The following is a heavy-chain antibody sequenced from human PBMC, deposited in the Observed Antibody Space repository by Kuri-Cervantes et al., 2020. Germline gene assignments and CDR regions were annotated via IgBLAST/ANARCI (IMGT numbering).Heavy chain of an antibody. CDR2: ISSSSSYI. CDR1: GFTFSSYS. J-gene: IGHJ4*02. D-gene: IGHD3-16*01. CDR3: AKDSLGWGGAVDY. Sequence: GESLKISCAASGFTFSSYSMNWVRQAPGRGLEWVSSISSSSSYIYYADSVKGRFTISRDNAKNSLYLQMSSLRAEDTALYYCAKDSLGWGGAVDYWGQGALVTVSS. V-gene: IGHV3-21*04.